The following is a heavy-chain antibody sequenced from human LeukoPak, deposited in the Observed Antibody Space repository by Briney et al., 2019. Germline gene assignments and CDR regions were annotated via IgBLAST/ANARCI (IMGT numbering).Heavy chain of an antibody. Sequence: SETLSLTCTVSGGSISSGGYYWSWIRQHPGKGLEWIGYIYYSGSTYYNPSLKSRGIISVETSKNQFSLKLSSVTAADTAVYYCARIMLSWGEFDCWGQGTLVTVSS. CDR3: ARIMLSWGEFDC. CDR1: GGSISSGGYY. D-gene: IGHD3-16*01. CDR2: IYYSGST. V-gene: IGHV4-31*03. J-gene: IGHJ4*02.